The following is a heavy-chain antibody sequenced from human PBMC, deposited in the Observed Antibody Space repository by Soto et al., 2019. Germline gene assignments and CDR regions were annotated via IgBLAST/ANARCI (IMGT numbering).Heavy chain of an antibody. CDR2: INPSGGSS. CDR3: TRTLTPNPAEYFQH. Sequence: ASVKVSCKASGYTFTRYYMHWVRQAPGQGLEWMGLINPSGGSSSYAQKFQGRVTMTRDTSTTTVYMELSSLRSEDTAVYYCTRTLTPNPAEYFQHWGQGTLVTVSS. J-gene: IGHJ1*01. D-gene: IGHD2-15*01. CDR1: GYTFTRYY. V-gene: IGHV1-46*03.